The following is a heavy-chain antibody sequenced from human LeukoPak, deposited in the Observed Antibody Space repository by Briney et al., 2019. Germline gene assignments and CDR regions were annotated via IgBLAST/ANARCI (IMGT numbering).Heavy chain of an antibody. J-gene: IGHJ4*02. CDR1: GGSFSGYY. CDR3: ARGGSNITETWYHFDY. D-gene: IGHD1-20*01. V-gene: IGHV4-34*01. CDR2: INHSGST. Sequence: SSETLSLTCAVYGGSFSGYYWSWIRQPPGKGLEWIGEINHSGSTNYNPSLKSRVTISVDTSKNQFSLKLSSVTAADTAVYYCARGGSNITETWYHFDYWGQGTLVTVSS.